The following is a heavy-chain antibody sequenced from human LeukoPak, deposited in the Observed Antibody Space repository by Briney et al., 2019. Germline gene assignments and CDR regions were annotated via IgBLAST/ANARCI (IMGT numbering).Heavy chain of an antibody. CDR3: ATGIIVVVPAAIGLGAFDI. CDR2: ISSSSSTI. CDR1: GFTFSSYS. D-gene: IGHD2-2*01. J-gene: IGHJ3*02. Sequence: GGSLRLSCAASGFTFSSYSMNWVRQAPGKGLEWVSYISSSSSTIYYADSVKGRFTISRDNAKNSLYLQMNSLRSEDTAVYYCATGIIVVVPAAIGLGAFDIWGQGTMVTVSS. V-gene: IGHV3-48*01.